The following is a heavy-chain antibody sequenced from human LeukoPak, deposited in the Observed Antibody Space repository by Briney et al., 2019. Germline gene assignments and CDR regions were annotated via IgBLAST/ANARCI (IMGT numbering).Heavy chain of an antibody. CDR1: GYTLTELS. J-gene: IGHJ4*02. CDR2: FDPEDGET. V-gene: IGHV1-24*01. Sequence: GASVEVSCKVSGYTLTELSMHWVRQAPGKGLEWMGGFDPEDGETIYAQKFQGRVTMTEDTSTDTAYMELSSLRSEDTAVYYCATDGEYCGGDCYDYWGQGTLVTVSS. CDR3: ATDGEYCGGDCYDY. D-gene: IGHD2-21*01.